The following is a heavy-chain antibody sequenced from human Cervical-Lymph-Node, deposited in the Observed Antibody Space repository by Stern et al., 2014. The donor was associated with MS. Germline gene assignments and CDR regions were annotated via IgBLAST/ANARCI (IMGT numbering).Heavy chain of an antibody. CDR3: ARPIAVAGNCFDH. CDR1: GYTFTDYY. D-gene: IGHD6-19*01. V-gene: IGHV1-2*04. J-gene: IGHJ4*02. Sequence: VQLVQSGAEVKKPGASVKVSCKASGYTFTDYYIHWVRQAPGQGLEWMXWINPNSGATNYAQKFQGWVTMTRDTSITTAYMELSRLRSDDTAIYYCARPIAVAGNCFDHWGQGTLVTVSS. CDR2: INPNSGAT.